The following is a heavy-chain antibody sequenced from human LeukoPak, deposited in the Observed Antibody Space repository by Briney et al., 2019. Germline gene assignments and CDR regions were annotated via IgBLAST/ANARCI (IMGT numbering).Heavy chain of an antibody. CDR3: AKGSGYDTDFDY. CDR2: ISGSGDNT. J-gene: IGHJ4*02. Sequence: QPGGSLRLSCAASGFIFSTYVMSWVRQAPGKGLEWVSGISGSGDNTYYADSVKGRFTISRDNSKNTLYLQMNSLRAEDTAVYYCAKGSGYDTDFDYWGQGTLVTVSS. D-gene: IGHD3-9*01. CDR1: GFIFSTYV. V-gene: IGHV3-23*01.